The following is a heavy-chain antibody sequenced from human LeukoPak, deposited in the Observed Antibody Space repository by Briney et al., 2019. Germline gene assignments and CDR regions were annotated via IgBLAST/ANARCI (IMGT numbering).Heavy chain of an antibody. V-gene: IGHV5-51*01. CDR1: GYRFTDYW. Sequence: GESLKISCKGSGYRFTDYWIGWVRQMPGKGLEWMGIIYPGDSDTRYSPSFQGQVTISVDKSINTAHLQWGSLKASDTAMYYWARGAAGTIPDYYYFGMDIWGQGTTVTVSS. J-gene: IGHJ6*02. CDR3: ARGAAGTIPDYYYFGMDI. CDR2: IYPGDSDT. D-gene: IGHD1-7*01.